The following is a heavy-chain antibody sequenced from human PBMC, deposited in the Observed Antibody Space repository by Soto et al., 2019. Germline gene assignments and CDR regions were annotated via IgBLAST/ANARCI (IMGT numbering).Heavy chain of an antibody. CDR1: VYTFNSYG. CDR3: ARDSWVRGVIIHDAFDI. V-gene: IGHV1-18*01. CDR2: ISAYNGNT. J-gene: IGHJ3*02. D-gene: IGHD3-10*01. Sequence: ASVKVCCKASVYTFNSYGISWVRQEHGQGLEWMGWISAYNGNTNYAQKLQGRVTMTTDTSTSTAYMELRSLRSDDTAVYYCARDSWVRGVIIHDAFDIWGQGTMVTVSS.